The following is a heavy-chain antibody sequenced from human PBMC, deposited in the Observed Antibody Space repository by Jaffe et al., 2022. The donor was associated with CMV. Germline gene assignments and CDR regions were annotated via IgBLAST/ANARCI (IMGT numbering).Heavy chain of an antibody. CDR3: TIVATIGDYYYGMDV. J-gene: IGHJ6*02. V-gene: IGHV3-73*02. CDR1: GFTFSGSA. Sequence: EVQLVESGGGLVQPGGSLKLSCAASGFTFSGSAMHWVRQASGKGLEWVGRIRSKANSYATAYAASVKGRFTISRDDSKNTAYLQMNSLKTEDTAVYYCTIVATIGDYYYGMDVWGQGTTVTVSS. D-gene: IGHD5-12*01. CDR2: IRSKANSYAT.